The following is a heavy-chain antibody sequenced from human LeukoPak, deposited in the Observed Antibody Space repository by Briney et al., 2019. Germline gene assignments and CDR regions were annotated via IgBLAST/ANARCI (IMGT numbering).Heavy chain of an antibody. CDR1: GGSISSYY. J-gene: IGHJ5*02. CDR2: IYTSGST. D-gene: IGHD2/OR15-2a*01. Sequence: SETLSLTCTVSGGSISSYYWSWIRQPAGKGLEWIGRIYTSGSTNYNPSLKSRVTMSVGTSKNQFSLKLSSVTAADTAVYYCAMVLWQSARPGPWDQGSLVTVSS. CDR3: AMVLWQSARPGP. V-gene: IGHV4-4*07.